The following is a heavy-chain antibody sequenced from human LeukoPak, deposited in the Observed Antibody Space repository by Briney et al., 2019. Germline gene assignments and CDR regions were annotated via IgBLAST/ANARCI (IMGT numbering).Heavy chain of an antibody. Sequence: SVGVSCKASGGTFSSYAISWVRQAPGQGLEWMGGIIPIFGTANYAQKFQGRVTITADESTSTAYMELSSLRSEDTAVYYCARDHWGSGMAHAAWGQGTLVTVSS. CDR1: GGTFSSYA. J-gene: IGHJ5*02. CDR3: ARDHWGSGMAHAA. D-gene: IGHD7-27*01. CDR2: IIPIFGTA. V-gene: IGHV1-69*13.